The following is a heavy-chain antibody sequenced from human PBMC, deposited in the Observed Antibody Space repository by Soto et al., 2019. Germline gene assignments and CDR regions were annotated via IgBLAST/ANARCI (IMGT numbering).Heavy chain of an antibody. V-gene: IGHV3-7*01. J-gene: IGHJ4*02. CDR2: INQDGSEK. CDR3: SRSLNS. CDR1: GFTLSTYW. Sequence: LRLSCAASGFTLSTYWMDWVRQTPGKGLEWVANINQDGSEKNYVDSVKGRFTIYRDNAKNSLYLQMSSLTAEDSALYYCSRSLNSWGQGTLVTVS.